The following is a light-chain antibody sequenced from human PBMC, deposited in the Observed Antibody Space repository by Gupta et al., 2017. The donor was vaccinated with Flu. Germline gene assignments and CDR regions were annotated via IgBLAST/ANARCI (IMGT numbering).Light chain of an antibody. CDR3: QHRDNTPRT. Sequence: DIQMTQSPSSLSASVGDRVTITCRTTQKINTYLNWYQQKPGKVPKVLIYTGSTVQSGVPSRFSGSGSGTEFTLTISRRQPEDFATYYCQHRDNTPRTFGQGTKVDFK. V-gene: IGKV1-39*01. J-gene: IGKJ1*01. CDR1: QKINTY. CDR2: TGS.